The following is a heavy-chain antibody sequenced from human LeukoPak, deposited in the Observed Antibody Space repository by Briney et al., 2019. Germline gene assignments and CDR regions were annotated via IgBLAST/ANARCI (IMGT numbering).Heavy chain of an antibody. CDR3: ASVYDSSGYYPQDDAFDI. Sequence: SQTLSLTCTVSGGSISSGGYYWSWIRQHPGKGLEWIGYIYYSGSTYYNLSLKSRVTISVDTSKNQFSLKLSSVTAADTAVYYCASVYDSSGYYPQDDAFDIWGQGTMVTVSS. CDR1: GGSISSGGYY. J-gene: IGHJ3*02. D-gene: IGHD3-22*01. CDR2: IYYSGST. V-gene: IGHV4-31*03.